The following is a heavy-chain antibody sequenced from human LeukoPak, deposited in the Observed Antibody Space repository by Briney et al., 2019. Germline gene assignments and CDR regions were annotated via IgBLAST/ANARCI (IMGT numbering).Heavy chain of an antibody. CDR2: IYYKGNA. CDR3: AKFGVDYDMIV. D-gene: IGHD3-16*01. V-gene: IGHV4-59*01. Sequence: SETLSLTCTVSGGSISGSCWTWIRQPQAQGLEWIGQIYYKGNADYNPSLKSRVTLSVDTSKNQFSLKLTAMTAADTAVYYCAKFGVDYDMIVWGQGTTVTVS. CDR1: GGSISGSC. J-gene: IGHJ6*02.